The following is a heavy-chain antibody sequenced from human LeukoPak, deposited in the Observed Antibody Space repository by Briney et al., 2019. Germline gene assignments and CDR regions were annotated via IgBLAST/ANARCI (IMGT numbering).Heavy chain of an antibody. CDR3: ARDLDESYDSSGYYGPYYYYYGMDV. V-gene: IGHV3-66*01. Sequence: PGGSPRLSCAASGFTVSSNYMSWVRQAPGKWLEWVSVIYSGGSTYYADSVKGRFTISRDNSKNTLYLQMNSLRAEDTAVYYCARDLDESYDSSGYYGPYYYYYGMDVWGQGTTVTVSS. CDR1: GFTVSSNY. J-gene: IGHJ6*02. CDR2: IYSGGST. D-gene: IGHD3-22*01.